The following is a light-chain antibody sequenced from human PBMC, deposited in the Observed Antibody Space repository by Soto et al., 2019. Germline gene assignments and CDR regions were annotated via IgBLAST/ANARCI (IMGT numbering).Light chain of an antibody. CDR2: DSS. Sequence: EIELTQSPATLSLSPGETATLFFSASQSVDKFLAWYQQRPGQPPRLLISDSSNRATGVPVRFSGSGSGTVFTLTIGSLEPEDSAVYYCQQRKNWPPITFGQGTRLEIK. CDR1: QSVDKF. J-gene: IGKJ5*01. V-gene: IGKV3-11*01. CDR3: QQRKNWPPIT.